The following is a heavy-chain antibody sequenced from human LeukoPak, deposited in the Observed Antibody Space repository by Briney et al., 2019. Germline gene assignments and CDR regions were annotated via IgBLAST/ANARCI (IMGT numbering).Heavy chain of an antibody. V-gene: IGHV1-58*01. D-gene: IGHD2-15*01. Sequence: SVKVSCKASGFTFTSSAVQWVRQARGRRLEWIGWIVVGSGNTNYAQKFQERVTITRDMSTSTAYMELSSLRSEDTAVYYCAAGNQVVYYGMDVWGQGTTVTVSS. CDR3: AAGNQVVYYGMDV. J-gene: IGHJ6*02. CDR2: IVVGSGNT. CDR1: GFTFTSSA.